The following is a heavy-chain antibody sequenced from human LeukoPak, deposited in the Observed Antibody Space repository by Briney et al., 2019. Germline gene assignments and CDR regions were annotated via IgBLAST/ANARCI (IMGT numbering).Heavy chain of an antibody. V-gene: IGHV3-30-3*01. CDR1: GFTFSSYA. CDR3: ARDRDLGYCSSTSCYGGGGIDY. D-gene: IGHD2-2*01. Sequence: GGSLRLSCAASGFTFSSYAMHWVRQAPGKGLEWVAVISYDGSNKYYADSVKGRFTISRDNSKNTLYLQMNSLRAEDTAVYYCARDRDLGYCSSTSCYGGGGIDYWGQGTLVTVSS. CDR2: ISYDGSNK. J-gene: IGHJ4*02.